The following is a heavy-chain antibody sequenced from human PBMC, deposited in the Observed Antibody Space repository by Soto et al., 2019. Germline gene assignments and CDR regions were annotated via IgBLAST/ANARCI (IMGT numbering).Heavy chain of an antibody. CDR2: IKSKTNGGTT. Sequence: EVQLVESGGGLVKAGGSLRVSCAASGFTFSNAWMSWVRQAPGKGLEWVARIKSKTNGGTTDYAAPVKGRFTISRDDSKNTLYLQMSSLKTEDTAVYYCTTDDPINRYWGQGTLVTVSS. CDR3: TTDDPINRY. V-gene: IGHV3-15*01. J-gene: IGHJ4*02. CDR1: GFTFSNAW.